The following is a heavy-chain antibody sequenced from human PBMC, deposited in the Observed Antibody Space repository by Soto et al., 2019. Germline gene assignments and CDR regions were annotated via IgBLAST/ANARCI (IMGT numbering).Heavy chain of an antibody. J-gene: IGHJ6*02. CDR3: ARDRVVSSSSWYDSYDGMDA. D-gene: IGHD6-13*01. CDR1: GVTFSSYS. V-gene: IGHV3-21*01. Sequence: EVQLVESGGGLVKPGGCLRLSCAASGVTFSSYSMNWVRQAPGKGLEWVSSISSSSSYIYYADSVKGRFTISRDKAKNSLYLQMNSLRAEDTAVYYCARDRVVSSSSWYDSYDGMDAWGQGSTVTVSS. CDR2: ISSSSSYI.